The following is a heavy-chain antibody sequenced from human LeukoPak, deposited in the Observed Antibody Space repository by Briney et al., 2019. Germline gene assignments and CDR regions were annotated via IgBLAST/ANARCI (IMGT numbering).Heavy chain of an antibody. D-gene: IGHD6-13*01. CDR1: GGSISISSYY. Sequence: SETLSLTCTVSGGSISISSYYWGWIRQPPGKGLEWIGTIYYSGSTNYNPSLKSRVTISVDTSKNQFSLKLTSVTAVDTAVYYCARHPAAAGGGYYGMDVWGQGTTVTVSS. J-gene: IGHJ6*02. CDR3: ARHPAAAGGGYYGMDV. V-gene: IGHV4-39*01. CDR2: IYYSGST.